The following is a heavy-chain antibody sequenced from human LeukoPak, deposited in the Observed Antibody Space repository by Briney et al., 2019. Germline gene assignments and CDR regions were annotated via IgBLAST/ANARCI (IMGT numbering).Heavy chain of an antibody. V-gene: IGHV1-69*05. J-gene: IGHJ1*01. D-gene: IGHD3-10*01. CDR3: RITMVRGVDPEYFQH. CDR1: GGTLSSYA. Sequence: SVKVSCKASGGTLSSYAISLVRQAPGLGLEWMGRIIPIFGTANYAQKFQGRVTITTDESTSTAYMELSSLRSEDTAVYYCRITMVRGVDPEYFQHWGQDTLVTVSS. CDR2: IIPIFGTA.